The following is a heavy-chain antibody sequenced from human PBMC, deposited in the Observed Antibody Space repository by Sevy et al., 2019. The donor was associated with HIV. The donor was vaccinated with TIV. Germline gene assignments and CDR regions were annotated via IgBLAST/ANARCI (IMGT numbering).Heavy chain of an antibody. D-gene: IGHD3-10*01. J-gene: IGHJ3*02. Sequence: GGSLRLSCAASGFIFSNYPMSWVRHSPGKGLEWVSSISGSSNYIYYADSVKGRFTISRDNAKNSLFLQMNSLRVEDTALYYCARPYGSGSWEAFDIWGQGTKVTVSS. V-gene: IGHV3-21*01. CDR3: ARPYGSGSWEAFDI. CDR2: ISGSSNYI. CDR1: GFIFSNYP.